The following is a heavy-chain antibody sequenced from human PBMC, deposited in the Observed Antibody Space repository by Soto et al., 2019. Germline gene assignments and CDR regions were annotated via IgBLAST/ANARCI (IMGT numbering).Heavy chain of an antibody. D-gene: IGHD3-3*01. J-gene: IGHJ4*02. Sequence: SGGSLRLSCAASGFTFSDYYMIWIRQAPGKGLEWVSYISSSSSYTNYADSVKGRFTISRDNAKNSLYLQMNSLRAEDTAVYYCAGDYDFWSGYGHWGQGTLVTVSS. CDR3: AGDYDFWSGYGH. V-gene: IGHV3-11*06. CDR1: GFTFSDYY. CDR2: ISSSSSYT.